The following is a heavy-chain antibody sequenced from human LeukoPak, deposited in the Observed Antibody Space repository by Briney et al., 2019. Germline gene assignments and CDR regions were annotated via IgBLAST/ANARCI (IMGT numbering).Heavy chain of an antibody. V-gene: IGHV3-23*01. CDR3: AKDDDWLRFEH. J-gene: IGHJ4*02. D-gene: IGHD5-12*01. Sequence: GGSLRLSCAASGFTFSSHGMNWVRQAPGKGLEWVSGISGSGGRTYYADSVKGRFTISRDNSNHMLYLQMNGLIAEDTAIYYCAKDDDWLRFEHWGRGTPVSVSS. CDR2: ISGSGGRT. CDR1: GFTFSSHG.